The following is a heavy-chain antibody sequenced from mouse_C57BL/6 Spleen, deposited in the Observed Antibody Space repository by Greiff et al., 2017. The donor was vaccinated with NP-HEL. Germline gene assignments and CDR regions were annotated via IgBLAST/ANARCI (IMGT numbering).Heavy chain of an antibody. V-gene: IGHV3-5*01. D-gene: IGHD1-1*01. Sequence: EVQLQQSGPGLVKPSQTVFLTCTVTGISITTGNYRWSWIRQFPGNKLEWIGYIYYSGTITYNPSLTSRTTITRDTPKNQFFLEMNSVTAEDTATYYCARDRDYYGSSYFDYWGQGTTLTVSS. J-gene: IGHJ2*01. CDR2: IYYSGTI. CDR1: GISITTGNYR. CDR3: ARDRDYYGSSYFDY.